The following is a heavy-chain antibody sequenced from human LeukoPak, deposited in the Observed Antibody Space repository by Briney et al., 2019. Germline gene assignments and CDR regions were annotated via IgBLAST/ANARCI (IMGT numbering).Heavy chain of an antibody. CDR1: GFTFSSYG. Sequence: PGGSVRLSCAASGFTFSSYGMHWVRQAPGKGLEWVAFIRYDGSNKYYADSVKGRFTISRDNSKNTLYLQMNSLRAEDTAVYYCAKDRYYYDSSGYGYYFDYWGQGTLVTVSS. CDR2: IRYDGSNK. CDR3: AKDRYYYDSSGYGYYFDY. D-gene: IGHD3-22*01. J-gene: IGHJ4*02. V-gene: IGHV3-30*02.